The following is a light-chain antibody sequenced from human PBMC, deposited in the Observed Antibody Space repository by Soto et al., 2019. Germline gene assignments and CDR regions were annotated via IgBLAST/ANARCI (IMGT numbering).Light chain of an antibody. CDR3: SSYSGTNYHYV. V-gene: IGLV2-8*01. Sequence: QSVLAQPPSASGSFGQSVTISCTGTSSDVGGYNYVSWYQQHPGKAPNLMIYEVSERPSGVPDRFSGSKSGNTASLTVSGLQADDEADYYCSSYSGTNYHYVFGTGTKVTV. CDR2: EVS. J-gene: IGLJ1*01. CDR1: SSDVGGYNY.